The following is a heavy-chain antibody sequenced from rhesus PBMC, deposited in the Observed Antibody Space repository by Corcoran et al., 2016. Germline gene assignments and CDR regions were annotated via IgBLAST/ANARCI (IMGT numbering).Heavy chain of an antibody. CDR2: IFGSWGNT. V-gene: IGHV4-147*01. CDR3: ARGGENRFDV. J-gene: IGHJ5-1*01. CDR1: GGSISTNY. Sequence: QVQLQESGPGLVKPSETLSLTCAVSGGSISTNYWSCIRQAPGKGLEWIGRIFGSWGNTTYNPALTSRVTISIATSTNQFSLKLNSVTAADTAVYYCARGGENRFDVWGPGVLVTVSS.